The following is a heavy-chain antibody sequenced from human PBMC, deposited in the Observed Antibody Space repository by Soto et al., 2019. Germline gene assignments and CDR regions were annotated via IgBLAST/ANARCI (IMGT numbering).Heavy chain of an antibody. CDR3: ARGRFWELLSAHYYYYGMDV. CDR2: IIPIFGTA. J-gene: IGHJ6*02. Sequence: SVKVSCKASGGTFSSYAISWVRQAPGQGLEWMGGIIPIFGTANYAQKFQGRVTITADKSTSTAYMELSSLRSEDTAVYYCARGRFWELLSAHYYYYGMDVWGQGTTVTVSS. D-gene: IGHD3-10*01. CDR1: GGTFSSYA. V-gene: IGHV1-69*06.